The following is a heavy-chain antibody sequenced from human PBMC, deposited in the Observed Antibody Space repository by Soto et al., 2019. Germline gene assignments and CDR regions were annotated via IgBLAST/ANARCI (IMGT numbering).Heavy chain of an antibody. Sequence: GSLRLSCAASGITFSSYSMTWVRQAPGKGLEWVSIISGDSNYIYYADSVKGRFTISRDNSKNTLYLQMNSLRAEDTAVYYCARDPYYYDSSGYYDYWGQGTLVTVSS. CDR1: GITFSSYS. D-gene: IGHD3-22*01. J-gene: IGHJ4*02. CDR2: ISGDSNYI. CDR3: ARDPYYYDSSGYYDY. V-gene: IGHV3-21*01.